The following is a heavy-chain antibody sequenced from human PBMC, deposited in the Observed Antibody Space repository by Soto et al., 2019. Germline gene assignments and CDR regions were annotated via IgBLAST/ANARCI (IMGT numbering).Heavy chain of an antibody. J-gene: IGHJ4*02. Sequence: LRLSCAASGFTFSSYAMSWVRQAPGKGLEWVSAISGSGGSTYYADSVKGRFTISRDNSKNTLYLQMNSLRAEDTAVYYCVKGGDSSGYYHVSCDYWGQRPLVPVSS. D-gene: IGHD3-22*01. CDR1: GFTFSSYA. V-gene: IGHV3-23*01. CDR3: VKGGDSSGYYHVSCDY. CDR2: ISGSGGST.